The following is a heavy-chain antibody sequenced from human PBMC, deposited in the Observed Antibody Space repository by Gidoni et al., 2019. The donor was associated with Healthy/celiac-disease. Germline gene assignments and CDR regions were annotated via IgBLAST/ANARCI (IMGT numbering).Heavy chain of an antibody. CDR2: INPNRGGT. D-gene: IGHD3-3*01. CDR1: GYPFTGYY. CDR3: ARGHYDSPGFDP. V-gene: IGHV1-2*04. J-gene: IGHJ5*02. Sequence: QVQLVQSGAEVKKPGASVKVSCKASGYPFTGYYMHWVRQAPGQGLEWMGWINPNRGGTNYAQKFQGWVTMTRDTSISTAYMELSRLRSDDTAVYYCARGHYDSPGFDPWGQGTLVTVSS.